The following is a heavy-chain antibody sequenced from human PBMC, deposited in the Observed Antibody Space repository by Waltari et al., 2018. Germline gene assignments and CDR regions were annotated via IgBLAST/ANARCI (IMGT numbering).Heavy chain of an antibody. Sequence: EVQLLESGGGLVQPGGSLRLSGAASGFPFSSYAMSWVRQAPGKGLEWVSAISGSGGSTYYADSVKGRFTISRDNSKNTLYLQMNSLRAEDTAVYYCVGLNQWGDYWGQGTLVTVSS. J-gene: IGHJ4*02. D-gene: IGHD1-26*01. V-gene: IGHV3-23*01. CDR3: VGLNQWGDY. CDR1: GFPFSSYA. CDR2: ISGSGGST.